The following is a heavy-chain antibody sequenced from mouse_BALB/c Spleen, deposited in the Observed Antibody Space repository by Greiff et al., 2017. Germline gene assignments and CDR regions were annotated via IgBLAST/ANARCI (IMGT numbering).Heavy chain of an antibody. CDR2: ISSGSSTI. J-gene: IGHJ2*01. Sequence: EVKVVESGGGLVQPGGSRKLSCAASGFTFSSFGMHWVRQAPEKGLEWVAYISSGSSTIYYADTVKGRFTISRDNPKNTLFLQMTSLRSEDTAMYYCASGGYYFDYWGQGTTLTVSS. CDR1: GFTFSSFG. V-gene: IGHV5-17*02. CDR3: ASGGYYFDY.